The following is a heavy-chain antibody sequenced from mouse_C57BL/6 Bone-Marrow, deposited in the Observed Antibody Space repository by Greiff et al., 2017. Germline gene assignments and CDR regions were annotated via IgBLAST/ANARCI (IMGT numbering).Heavy chain of an antibody. CDR3: TSDGLDY. Sequence: VQLQQSGAEPVRPGASVKLSCTASGFNIKDDYMHWVKQRPEQGLEWIGWIDPENGDTEYASKFQGKATITADTSSNTAYLQLSSLTSEDTAVYYCTSDGLDYWGQGTTLTVSS. D-gene: IGHD2-3*01. CDR1: GFNIKDDY. CDR2: IDPENGDT. V-gene: IGHV14-4*01. J-gene: IGHJ2*01.